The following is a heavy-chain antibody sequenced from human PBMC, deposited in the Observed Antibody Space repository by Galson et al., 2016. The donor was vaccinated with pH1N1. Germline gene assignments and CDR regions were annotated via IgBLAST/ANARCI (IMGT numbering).Heavy chain of an antibody. V-gene: IGHV4-61*09. CDR3: ARVVTWELGYYFDY. CDR2: IYTSGST. CDR1: GGSISSGSYY. D-gene: IGHD1-26*01. Sequence: TLSLTCTVSGGSISSGSYYWSWIRQPAGKGLEWIGYIYTSGSTNYNPSLKSRVTISVDTPKNQFSLKLSSVTAADTAVYYCARVVTWELGYYFDYWGQGTLVTVSS. J-gene: IGHJ4*02.